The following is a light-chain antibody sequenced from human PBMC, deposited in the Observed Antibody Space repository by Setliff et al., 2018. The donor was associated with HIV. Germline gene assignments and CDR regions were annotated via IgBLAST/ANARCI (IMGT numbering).Light chain of an antibody. Sequence: QSVLTQPPSASGTPGQRVTISCFGSFSNIGRNTVNWYQQLPGTAPKLLIFANFQRPSGVTDRFSGSKSGTSASLAISGLQSEDESDYFCAAWDDSLNAYVFGTGTKVTVL. V-gene: IGLV1-44*01. CDR2: ANF. CDR1: FSNIGRNT. J-gene: IGLJ1*01. CDR3: AAWDDSLNAYV.